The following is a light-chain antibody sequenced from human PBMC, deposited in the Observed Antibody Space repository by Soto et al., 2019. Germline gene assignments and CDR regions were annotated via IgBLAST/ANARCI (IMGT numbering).Light chain of an antibody. CDR3: QQFHHFPIT. Sequence: AIQLTQSPSSLSASIGDRVTITCRARQGISSALAWYQQKPGKSPKLLIYDASILESGVPSRFSGSGSWTDFTLTISSLQTEDSATYYCQQFHHFPITLGGETQVEI. CDR1: QGISSA. J-gene: IGKJ4*01. CDR2: DAS. V-gene: IGKV1D-13*01.